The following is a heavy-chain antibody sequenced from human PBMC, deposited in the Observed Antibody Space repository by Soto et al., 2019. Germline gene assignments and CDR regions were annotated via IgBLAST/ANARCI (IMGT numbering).Heavy chain of an antibody. CDR1: GGTCSSYA. D-gene: IGHD3-10*01. CDR3: AKDRYYYGSGSYFDY. CDR2: IIPIFGTA. J-gene: IGHJ4*02. Sequence: QVQLVQSGAEVKKPGSSVKVSCKASGGTCSSYAISWVRQAPGQGLEWMGGIIPIFGTANDAQKFQGSVTITADKSTSTAYMELSSLRSEGTAVYYCAKDRYYYGSGSYFDYWGQGTLVTVSS. V-gene: IGHV1-69*06.